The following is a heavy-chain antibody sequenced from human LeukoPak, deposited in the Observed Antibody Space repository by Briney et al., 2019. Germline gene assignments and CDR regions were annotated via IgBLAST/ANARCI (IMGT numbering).Heavy chain of an antibody. Sequence: TGGSLRPSCAASGFAFSDFWMSWVRQAPGKGLEWVANIRHDGNAKNYVPSVRGRFTISRDNAKNSLYLQMNSLTVEDTAVYYCATSHDSAGNDWGQGTLVTVSP. CDR3: ATSHDSAGND. J-gene: IGHJ4*02. V-gene: IGHV3-7*01. CDR2: IRHDGNAK. D-gene: IGHD2-15*01. CDR1: GFAFSDFW.